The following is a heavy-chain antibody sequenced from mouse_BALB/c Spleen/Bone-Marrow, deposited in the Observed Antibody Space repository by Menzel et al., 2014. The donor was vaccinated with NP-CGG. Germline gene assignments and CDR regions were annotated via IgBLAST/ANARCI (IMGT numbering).Heavy chain of an antibody. CDR1: GFTFSSYA. V-gene: IGHV5-9-4*01. CDR3: ARDHYGYYTRDY. CDR2: ISSGGSYT. J-gene: IGHJ4*01. D-gene: IGHD1-2*01. Sequence: EVKVVESGGGLVKPGGSLKLSCAASGFTFSSYAMSWVRQSPEKRLEWVAEISSGGSYTYYPDTVTGRFTISRDNAKNTLYLEMSSLRSEDTAMYYCARDHYGYYTRDYWGQGTSVTVSS.